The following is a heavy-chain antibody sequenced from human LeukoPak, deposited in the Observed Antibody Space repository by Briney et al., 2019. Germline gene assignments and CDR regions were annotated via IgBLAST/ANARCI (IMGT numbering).Heavy chain of an antibody. Sequence: GASVKVSCKGSGGTFSSYAISWVRQAPGQGLEWMGGIIPIFGTANYAQKFQGRVTITTDESTSTAYMELSSLRSEDTAVYYCASSIVGATGGFDYWGQGTLVTVSS. D-gene: IGHD1-26*01. CDR1: GGTFSSYA. V-gene: IGHV1-69*05. J-gene: IGHJ4*02. CDR2: IIPIFGTA. CDR3: ASSIVGATGGFDY.